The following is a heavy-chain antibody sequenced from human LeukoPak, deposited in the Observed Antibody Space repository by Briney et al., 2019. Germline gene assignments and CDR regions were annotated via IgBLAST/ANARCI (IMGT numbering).Heavy chain of an antibody. CDR1: GGSISSGGYY. V-gene: IGHV4-31*03. J-gene: IGHJ3*02. Sequence: SQTLSLTCTVSGGSISSGGYYWRWIRQHPGKGLEWIGYIYYSGSTYYNPSLKSRVTISVDTSKNQFSLKLSSVTAADTAVYYCARMLFDAFDIWGQGTMVTVSS. CDR2: IYYSGST. CDR3: ARMLFDAFDI. D-gene: IGHD2-21*01.